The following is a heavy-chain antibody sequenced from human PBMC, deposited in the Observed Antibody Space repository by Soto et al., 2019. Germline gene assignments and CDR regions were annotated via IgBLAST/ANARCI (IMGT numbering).Heavy chain of an antibody. CDR2: IYYSGTT. CDR3: ARQGSSFRAIMTIVTSTIFDI. CDR1: GVSSSSSSYY. Sequence: SETLSIACSVSGVSSSSSSYYWGWIRQPPGKGLEWIGSIYYSGTTFHNPSLKSRVSISVDTSKNHFSLNLTSVTAADTAVYHCARQGSSFRAIMTIVTSTIFDIWAQGTTVSVS. V-gene: IGHV4-39*01. J-gene: IGHJ3*02. D-gene: IGHD3-16*01.